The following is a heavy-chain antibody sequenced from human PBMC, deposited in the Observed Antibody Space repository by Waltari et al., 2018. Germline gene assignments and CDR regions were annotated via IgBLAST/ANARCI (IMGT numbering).Heavy chain of an antibody. CDR3: ARDQGSGSYYSAFDI. D-gene: IGHD1-26*01. V-gene: IGHV1-3*01. Sequence: QVQLVQPGAEVKKPGASAKVSCKASGYAFTSYTMHWVRQATGQRLEWMGWINAGNGNTKYSQKFQGRVTITRDTSASTAYMELSSLRSEDTAVYYCARDQGSGSYYSAFDIWGQGTMVTVSS. CDR2: INAGNGNT. J-gene: IGHJ3*02. CDR1: GYAFTSYT.